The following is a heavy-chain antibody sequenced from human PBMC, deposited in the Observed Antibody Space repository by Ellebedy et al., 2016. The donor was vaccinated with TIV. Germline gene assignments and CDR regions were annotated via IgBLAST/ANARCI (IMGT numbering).Heavy chain of an antibody. Sequence: SETLSLTCTVSGGSISYYYWSWIRQPPGKGPEWIGYVYYSGSTSYNPSLKSRVTISVDTSKNQFSLTLRSVTAADTAVYYCARAVAVAGTFSFDPWGQGTLVTVSS. D-gene: IGHD6-19*01. CDR1: GGSISYYY. CDR2: VYYSGST. V-gene: IGHV4-59*01. CDR3: ARAVAVAGTFSFDP. J-gene: IGHJ5*02.